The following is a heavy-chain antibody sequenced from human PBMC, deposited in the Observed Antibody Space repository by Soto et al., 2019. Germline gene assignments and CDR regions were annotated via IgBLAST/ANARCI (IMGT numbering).Heavy chain of an antibody. CDR2: ISTSSNYI. J-gene: IGHJ4*02. CDR1: GFTFSSYN. D-gene: IGHD1-1*01. Sequence: EVQLVESGGGLVKPGGSLRLSCAASGFTFSSYNMKWVRQAPGKGLEWVSAISTSSNYIYYADSVKGRFTISRDNAKNSLDLPMNSLRAEDTAVYYGERLQIGSNWNPTDYWGQGTLVTVSS. CDR3: ERLQIGSNWNPTDY. V-gene: IGHV3-21*01.